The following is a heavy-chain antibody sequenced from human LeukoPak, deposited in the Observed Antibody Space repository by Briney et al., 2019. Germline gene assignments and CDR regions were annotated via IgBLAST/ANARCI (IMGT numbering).Heavy chain of an antibody. CDR3: ARGPENIHRPDFWRAMDV. V-gene: IGHV3-21*04. J-gene: IGHJ6*04. CDR2: ISSSSSYI. CDR1: GFTFSSYS. D-gene: IGHD3/OR15-3a*01. Sequence: PGGSLRLSCAASGFTFSSYSMNWVRQAPGKGLEWVSSISSSSSYIYYADSVKGRFTISRDNAKNSLYLQMNSLRAEDTAVYYCARGPENIHRPDFWRAMDVWGKGTTVTVSS.